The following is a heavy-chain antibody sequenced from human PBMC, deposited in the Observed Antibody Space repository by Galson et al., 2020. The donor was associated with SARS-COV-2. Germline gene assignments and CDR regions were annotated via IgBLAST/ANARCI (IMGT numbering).Heavy chain of an antibody. Sequence: GGSLRLSCAASEFTVSSNYMSWVRQAPGKGLEWVSVIYTGGSTYYADSVKGRFTISRDNSKNTLYLQMNSLRAEDTAVYYCARWTPAGGRFDPWGQGTLVTVSS. D-gene: IGHD2-2*01. CDR2: IYTGGST. V-gene: IGHV3-66*01. J-gene: IGHJ5*02. CDR1: EFTVSSNY. CDR3: ARWTPAGGRFDP.